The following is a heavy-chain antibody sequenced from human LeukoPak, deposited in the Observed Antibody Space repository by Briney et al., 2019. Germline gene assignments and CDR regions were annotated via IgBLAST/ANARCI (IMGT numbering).Heavy chain of an antibody. J-gene: IGHJ4*02. CDR2: ISSSSYV. V-gene: IGHV3-21*01. CDR1: GFTFSSYS. Sequence: GGSLRLSCAASGFTFSSYSMNWVRQAPGKGLEWISSISSSSYVYYADSVKGRFTISRDNAQNSLYLQMNSLRAEDTAVYYCARVGGRIAVAGVSDYWGQGTLVTVSS. CDR3: ARVGGRIAVAGVSDY. D-gene: IGHD6-19*01.